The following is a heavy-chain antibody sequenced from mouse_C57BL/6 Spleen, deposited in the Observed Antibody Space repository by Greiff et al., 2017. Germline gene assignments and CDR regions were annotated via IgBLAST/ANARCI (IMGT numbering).Heavy chain of an antibody. CDR2: ISSGGDYI. CDR3: TREEGLGDGYYTWFAY. Sequence: EVKVVESGEGLVKPGGSLKLSCAASGFTFSSYAMSWVRQTPEKRLEWVAYISSGGDYIYYADPVTGRFPISRDTARNTLYLQMGSLEAEDTAMYYCTREEGLGDGYYTWFAYWGQGTLVTVSA. CDR1: GFTFSSYA. V-gene: IGHV5-9-1*02. D-gene: IGHD2-3*01. J-gene: IGHJ3*01.